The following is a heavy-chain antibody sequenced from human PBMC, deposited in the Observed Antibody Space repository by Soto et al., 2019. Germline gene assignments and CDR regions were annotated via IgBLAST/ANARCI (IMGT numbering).Heavy chain of an antibody. J-gene: IGHJ3*02. V-gene: IGHV3-11*01. Sequence: GGSLRLSCAASRFTFSDYYMTWIRQAPGKGLEWVSYISSSGTGRYYPDSVKGRFTISRDNAKNSLYLQMSSLRAEDTAVYYCARSYSNAFDIWGQGTMVTVSS. CDR1: RFTFSDYY. CDR2: ISSSGTGR. D-gene: IGHD2-15*01. CDR3: ARSYSNAFDI.